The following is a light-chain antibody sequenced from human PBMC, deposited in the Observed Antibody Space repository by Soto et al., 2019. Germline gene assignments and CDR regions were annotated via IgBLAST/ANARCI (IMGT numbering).Light chain of an antibody. CDR2: EDS. V-gene: IGLV3-21*02. J-gene: IGLJ1*01. CDR3: QVWDSSSDQHV. CDR1: NIGTKS. Sequence: YELTQPPSMSVAPGQTASLTCGGNNIGTKSVHWYQQKPGQAPVLVVYEDSDRPSGIPERFSGSNSGNTATLTIIRVEAGDEADYYCQVWDSSSDQHVFGTGTKVTVL.